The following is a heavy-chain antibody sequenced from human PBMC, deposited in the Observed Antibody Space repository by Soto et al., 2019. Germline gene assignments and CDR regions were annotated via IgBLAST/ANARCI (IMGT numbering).Heavy chain of an antibody. CDR1: GYTFTSYG. Sequence: ASVKVSCKASGYTFTSYGISWVRQAPGQGLEWMGWISAYNGNTNYAQKLQGRVTMTTDTSTSTAYMELRSLRSDDTAVYYCAREGNGGVPQMRFFGSWGQGPLVTVSS. J-gene: IGHJ4*02. D-gene: IGHD3-10*01. CDR3: AREGNGGVPQMRFFGS. CDR2: ISAYNGNT. V-gene: IGHV1-18*04.